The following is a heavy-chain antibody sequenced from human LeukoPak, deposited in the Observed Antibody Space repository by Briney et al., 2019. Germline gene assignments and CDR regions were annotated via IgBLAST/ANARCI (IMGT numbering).Heavy chain of an antibody. CDR3: VLYMWGRTNPSHWGFDP. CDR1: GGSISTNVYY. CDR2: IYYSGNT. J-gene: IGHJ5*02. Sequence: PSETLSLTCTVSGGSISTNVYYWGWIRQPPGKGLEWVGSIYYSGNTYYNPSLKSRVTISVDTSKNQFSLQLNSVTAADTAVYYCVLYMWGRTNPSHWGFDPWGQRTLVTVSS. V-gene: IGHV4-39*01. D-gene: IGHD1-1*01.